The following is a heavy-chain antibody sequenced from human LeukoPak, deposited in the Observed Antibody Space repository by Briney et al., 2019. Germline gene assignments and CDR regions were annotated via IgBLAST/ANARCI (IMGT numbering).Heavy chain of an antibody. V-gene: IGHV3-30-3*01. J-gene: IGHJ6*03. CDR1: GFTFSNYA. CDR2: ISNDGSDK. D-gene: IGHD3-3*01. Sequence: GGSLRPSCAASGFTFSNYAMHWVRQAPGKGLEWVAVISNDGSDKYYADSVKGRFTISRDNSKNTLYLQMNSLRTEDTAVYYCARVPSASVTIFGVVYYYYYMDVWGKGTTVTVSS. CDR3: ARVPSASVTIFGVVYYYYYMDV.